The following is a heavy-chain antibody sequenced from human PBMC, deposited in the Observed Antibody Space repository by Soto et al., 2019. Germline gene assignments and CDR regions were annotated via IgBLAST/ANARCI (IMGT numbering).Heavy chain of an antibody. D-gene: IGHD3-10*01. J-gene: IGHJ6*02. CDR2: ISGSSDYT. CDR3: ARDRGGYGPPDV. V-gene: IGHV3-11*06. Sequence: QVQLVESGGGLVKPGGSLRLSCAASGFTFSDSYMSWIRQAPGKGLQWAAYISGSSDYTGYADSVKGRFTISRENAKNARYLLMNSLRAEETAVYYCARDRGGYGPPDVWGQGTTVTVSS. CDR1: GFTFSDSY.